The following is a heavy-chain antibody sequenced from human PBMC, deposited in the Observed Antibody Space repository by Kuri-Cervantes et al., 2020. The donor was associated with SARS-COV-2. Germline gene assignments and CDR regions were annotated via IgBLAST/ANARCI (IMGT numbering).Heavy chain of an antibody. D-gene: IGHD3-10*01. CDR3: AREGAGTLYTSRYYGMDV. CDR2: IIPIFGTA. J-gene: IGHJ6*02. Sequence: SVKVSCKASGGTFSSYAISWVRQAPGQGLEWVGGIIPIFGTANYAQKFQGRVTITADKSTSTAYMELSSLRSEDTAVYYCAREGAGTLYTSRYYGMDVRGQGTTVTVSS. CDR1: GGTFSSYA. V-gene: IGHV1-69*06.